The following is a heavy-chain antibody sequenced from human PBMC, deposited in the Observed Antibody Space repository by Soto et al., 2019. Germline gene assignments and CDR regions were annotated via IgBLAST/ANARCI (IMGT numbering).Heavy chain of an antibody. D-gene: IGHD3-9*01. Sequence: SETLSLTCTVSGGSIGTYYWSWIRQPPGKGLDWIGYIYYRGNTDYNPSLKSRVTISLDTPKNQFSLKLSSVTAADTAVYYCARHPGYYDILTGYTTYYFDFWGQGILDTGSS. CDR3: ARHPGYYDILTGYTTYYFDF. J-gene: IGHJ4*02. CDR1: GGSIGTYY. V-gene: IGHV4-59*08. CDR2: IYYRGNT.